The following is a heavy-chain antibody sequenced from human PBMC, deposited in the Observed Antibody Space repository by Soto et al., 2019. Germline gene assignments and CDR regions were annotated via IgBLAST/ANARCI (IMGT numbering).Heavy chain of an antibody. V-gene: IGHV4-34*01. CDR2: INHSGST. J-gene: IGHJ6*03. CDR1: GGSFSGYY. CDR3: SRGVVVPAAKYYYYYYYMDV. Sequence: SETLSLTCAVYGGSFSGYYWSWIRQPPGKGLEWIGEINHSGSTNYNPSIKSRVTISVDTSKNQFSLKLSSVTAADTAVYYFSRGVVVPAAKYYYYYYYMDVWGKGTTVTVSS. D-gene: IGHD2-2*01.